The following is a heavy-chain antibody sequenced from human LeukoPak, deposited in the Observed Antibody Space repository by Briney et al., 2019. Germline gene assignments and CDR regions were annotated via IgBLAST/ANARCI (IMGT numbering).Heavy chain of an antibody. Sequence: PSETLSLTCTVSGGSISSYYWSWIRQPAGKGLEWIGRISTSGSTNYNPSLKSRVTMSADTSKNQFSLKLSSVTAADTAVYYCASTLAGACDFWSGYDTCGLKHAFDIWGQGTMVTVSS. V-gene: IGHV4-4*07. CDR1: GGSISSYY. D-gene: IGHD3-3*01. CDR2: ISTSGST. CDR3: ASTLAGACDFWSGYDTCGLKHAFDI. J-gene: IGHJ3*02.